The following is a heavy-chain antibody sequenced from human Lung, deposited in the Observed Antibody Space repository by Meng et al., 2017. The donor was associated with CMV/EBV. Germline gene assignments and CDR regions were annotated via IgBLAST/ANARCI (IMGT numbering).Heavy chain of an antibody. CDR1: GFSFSSYW. D-gene: IGHD6-19*01. V-gene: IGHV3-74*01. CDR2: INNDGSST. J-gene: IGHJ6*02. Sequence: GESLKISCAASGFSFSSYWMHWVRQAPGRGLVWVAHINNDGSSTTYADSVKGRFTISRDNAKNTVFLQMHSLGVEDTAVYYCARDSIVVPGRIYYYAMDVWGHGTTVTGSS. CDR3: ARDSIVVPGRIYYYAMDV.